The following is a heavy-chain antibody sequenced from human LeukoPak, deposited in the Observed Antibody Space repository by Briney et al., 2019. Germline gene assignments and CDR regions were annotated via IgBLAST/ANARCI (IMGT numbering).Heavy chain of an antibody. CDR2: IYPGDSDT. CDR3: TRHPGSGSNRASYHSYMDV. CDR1: GYSVTSYW. V-gene: IGHV5-51*01. D-gene: IGHD3-10*01. J-gene: IGHJ6*03. Sequence: GESLKISCKGSGYSVTSYWIGWVRQMPGKGLEWMGIIYPGDSDTKYSPSFQGQVTISAHKSIINAYLQWSSLKASDTAMYYCTRHPGSGSNRASYHSYMDVWGKGTTVTVSS.